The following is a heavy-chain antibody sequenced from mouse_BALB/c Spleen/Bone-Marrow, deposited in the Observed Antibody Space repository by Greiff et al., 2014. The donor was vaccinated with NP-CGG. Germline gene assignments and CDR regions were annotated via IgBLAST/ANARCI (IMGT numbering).Heavy chain of an antibody. J-gene: IGHJ4*01. CDR2: INPDSSTI. Sequence: VQLQQSGGGLVQPGGSLKLSCAASGFDFSRYWMSWVRQAPGKGLEWIGEINPDSSTINYTPPLKDKFIISRDNAKNTLYLRMSKVRSEDTALYYCAREIPQGAMDYWGQGTSVTVSS. CDR3: AREIPQGAMDY. V-gene: IGHV4-1*02. CDR1: GFDFSRYW.